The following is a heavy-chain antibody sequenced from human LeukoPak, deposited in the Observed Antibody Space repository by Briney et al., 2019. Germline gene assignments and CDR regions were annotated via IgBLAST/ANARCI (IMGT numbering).Heavy chain of an antibody. CDR3: ARDNGVYGVDY. D-gene: IGHD4-17*01. J-gene: IGHJ4*02. Sequence: SETLSLTCTVSGGSISSYYWSWIRQPPGKGLEWIGTIYYSGSTYYNPSLKSRVTISVDTSKNQFSLKLSSVTAADTAMYYCARDNGVYGVDYWGQGTLVTVSS. V-gene: IGHV4-59*12. CDR2: IYYSGST. CDR1: GGSISSYY.